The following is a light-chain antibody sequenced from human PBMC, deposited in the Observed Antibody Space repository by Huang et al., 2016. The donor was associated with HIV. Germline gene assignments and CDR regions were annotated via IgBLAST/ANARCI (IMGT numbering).Light chain of an antibody. CDR2: EVS. V-gene: IGKV2-29*02. CDR1: QSLLHSDGKTY. Sequence: DIAMTQTPLSLSVTPGQPASISCKSNQSLLHSDGKTYLYWYLQRPGQSPHLLIYEVSRRFSGVPDRFSGSGSATDFTLKISRVEAEDVGVYYCMQGTHPPHTFGGGTTVEIK. CDR3: MQGTHPPHT. J-gene: IGKJ4*01.